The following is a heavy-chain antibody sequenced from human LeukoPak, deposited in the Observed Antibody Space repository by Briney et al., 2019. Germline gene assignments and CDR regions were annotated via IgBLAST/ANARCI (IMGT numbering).Heavy chain of an antibody. CDR1: GYTFTSYY. CDR2: MNPNSGNT. J-gene: IGHJ4*02. V-gene: IGHV1-8*02. D-gene: IGHD2-15*01. CDR3: AKSTPGPHCSGDSCPPTLTPFDS. Sequence: GASVKVSCKASGYTFTSYYMHWVRQAPGQGLEWMGWMNPNSGNTGYAQKFQGRVTMTRNTSISTAYMELSSLRSEDTAVYYCAKSTPGPHCSGDSCPPTLTPFDSWGQGTLVTVSS.